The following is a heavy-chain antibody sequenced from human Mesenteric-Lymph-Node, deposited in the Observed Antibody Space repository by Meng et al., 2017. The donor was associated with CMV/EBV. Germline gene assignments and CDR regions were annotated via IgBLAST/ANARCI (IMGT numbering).Heavy chain of an antibody. J-gene: IGHJ4*02. D-gene: IGHD2-21*01. Sequence: GESLKISCAASGFTFSSSWMNWVRQAPGKGLEWVANINPDGSEKYYVDSVKGRFTISRDNAQNSLWLQMNSLRTEDAALYYCVSTNYCGGDSCGGNWGQGTLVTVSS. V-gene: IGHV3-7*01. CDR1: GFTFSSSW. CDR2: INPDGSEK. CDR3: VSTNYCGGDSCGGN.